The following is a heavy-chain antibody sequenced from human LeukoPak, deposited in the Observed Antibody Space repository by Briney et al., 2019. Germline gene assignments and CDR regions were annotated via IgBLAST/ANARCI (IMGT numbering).Heavy chain of an antibody. J-gene: IGHJ4*02. CDR1: GFTFDDYA. CDR3: AKDIRSYYDRSAIDY. Sequence: GWSVRLSCAASGFTFDDYAMHWVRQAPGKGLEWVSGIRWNGVNIGYADSVKGRFTISRDNAKNSLYLQMNSLRAEDMALYYCAKDIRSYYDRSAIDYWGRGTLVTLSS. CDR2: IRWNGVNI. D-gene: IGHD3-22*01. V-gene: IGHV3-9*03.